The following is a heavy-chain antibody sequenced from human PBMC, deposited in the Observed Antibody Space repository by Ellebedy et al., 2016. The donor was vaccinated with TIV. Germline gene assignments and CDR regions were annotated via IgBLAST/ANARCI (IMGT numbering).Heavy chain of an antibody. D-gene: IGHD3-10*01. CDR3: ARAHMIRGAYFDY. J-gene: IGHJ4*02. CDR2: IIPIFGSA. V-gene: IGHV1-69*13. CDR1: GYTFSRYG. Sequence: SVKVSCMASGYTFSRYGISRVRQAPGQGPEWMGGIIPIFGSANYAQKFQGRVTITADESTNTAYMELRSLRSEDTAVYYCARAHMIRGAYFDYWGQGILVTVSS.